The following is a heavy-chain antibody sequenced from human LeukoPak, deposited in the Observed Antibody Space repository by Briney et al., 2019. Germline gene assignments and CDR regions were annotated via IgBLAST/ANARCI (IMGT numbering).Heavy chain of an antibody. CDR3: ATFEVATMVIHFDY. J-gene: IGHJ4*02. CDR2: ISAYSGNT. V-gene: IGHV1-18*01. CDR1: GYTFTNYG. D-gene: IGHD5-24*01. Sequence: ASVKVSCKASGYTFTNYGISWVRQAPGQGLEWMGWISAYSGNTNYAQNLQGRVTMTTDTSTSTAYMELRSLRSDDTAVYYCATFEVATMVIHFDYWGQGTLVTVSS.